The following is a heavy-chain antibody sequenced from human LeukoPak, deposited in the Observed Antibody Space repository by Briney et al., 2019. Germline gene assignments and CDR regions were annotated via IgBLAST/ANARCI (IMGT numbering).Heavy chain of an antibody. D-gene: IGHD2/OR15-2a*01. CDR3: AKGGSTNFYYGDV. J-gene: IGHJ6*02. Sequence: SETLSLTCTVSGGSISSYQWSWIRQPPGKGLEWIGYMYYSGSTKYNPSLKSRVTISGDTSKNQFSLKLSSVTAADTAVYYCAKGGSTNFYYGDVWGQGTTVTVSS. CDR1: GGSISSYQ. CDR2: MYYSGST. V-gene: IGHV4-59*01.